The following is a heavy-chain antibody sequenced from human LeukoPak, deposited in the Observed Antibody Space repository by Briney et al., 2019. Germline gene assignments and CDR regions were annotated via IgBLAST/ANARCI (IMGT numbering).Heavy chain of an antibody. D-gene: IGHD6-13*01. V-gene: IGHV3-30-3*01. CDR1: GFTFSSYA. CDR3: ARVLSGSSWYGLAY. Sequence: GGSLRLSCAASGFTFSSYAMHWVRQAPGKGLEWVAVISSDGSNKYYADSVKGRFTISRDSSKNTLFLQMNSLRAEDTAVYYCARVLSGSSWYGLAYWGQGTLVTASS. CDR2: ISSDGSNK. J-gene: IGHJ4*02.